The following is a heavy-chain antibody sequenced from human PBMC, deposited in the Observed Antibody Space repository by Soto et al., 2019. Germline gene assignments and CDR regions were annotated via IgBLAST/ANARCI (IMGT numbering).Heavy chain of an antibody. CDR2: IYYSGST. CDR3: ARGFGSVGRSGTDAFDI. CDR1: DGSICRGGYY. J-gene: IGHJ3*02. Sequence: SDTCSVADGSICRGGYYRSWNHQPPGKGLEWIGNIYYSGSTYYNPSLKSRVTISVDTSKNQFSLKLSSVTAADTAVYYCARGFGSVGRSGTDAFDIWGQGTMVTVSS. V-gene: IGHV4-39*01. D-gene: IGHD2-15*01.